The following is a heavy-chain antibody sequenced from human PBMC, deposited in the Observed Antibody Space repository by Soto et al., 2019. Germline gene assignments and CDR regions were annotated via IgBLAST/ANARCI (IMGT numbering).Heavy chain of an antibody. CDR3: ARAHSSGYYDFDY. Sequence: GASVKVSCKVSGYTLTELSMHWVRQAPGKGLEWMGGFDPEDGETIYAQKFQGRVTMTEDTSASTAYMELSSLRSEDTAVYYCARAHSSGYYDFDYWGQGTLVTLSS. V-gene: IGHV1-24*01. J-gene: IGHJ4*02. CDR2: FDPEDGET. CDR1: GYTLTELS. D-gene: IGHD3-22*01.